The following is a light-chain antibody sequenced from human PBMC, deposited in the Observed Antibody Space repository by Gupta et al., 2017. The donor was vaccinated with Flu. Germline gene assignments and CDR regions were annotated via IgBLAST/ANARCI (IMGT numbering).Light chain of an antibody. CDR3: SSYTSSSTYV. Sequence: QSALTQPPSVSGSPGQSVTISCTGTSSDIGSYNRVSWYHQPPGTAPKLMIYEVSNRPSGVPNRFSGSTSGNTASLTISGLQAEDEADYYCSSYTSSSTYVFGTGTKVTGL. CDR2: EVS. CDR1: SSDIGSYNR. J-gene: IGLJ1*01. V-gene: IGLV2-18*02.